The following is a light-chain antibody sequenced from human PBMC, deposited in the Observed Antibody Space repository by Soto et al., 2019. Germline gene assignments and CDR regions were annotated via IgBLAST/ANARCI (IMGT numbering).Light chain of an antibody. CDR3: QQFSSYPPT. J-gene: IGKJ4*01. V-gene: IGKV3-20*01. CDR1: QSVSNNY. CDR2: DAS. Sequence: EIVLTQSPGTLSLSPGERATLSCRASQSVSNNYLAWYQQKPGQAPRLLIYDASSRATGIPDRFSGGGSGTDFTLTISRLEPEDFAVYYCQQFSSYPPTFGGGTKVDIK.